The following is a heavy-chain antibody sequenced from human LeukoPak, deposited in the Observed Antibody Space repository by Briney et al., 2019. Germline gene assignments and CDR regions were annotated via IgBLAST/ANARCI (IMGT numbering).Heavy chain of an antibody. CDR1: GGSISSYY. J-gene: IGHJ4*02. V-gene: IGHV4-59*01. CDR2: INYSGST. CDR3: ARCPQGSGSIDH. Sequence: SETLSLTCTVSGGSISSYYWSWIRQTPGKGLEWIGYINYSGSTNYNPSLKSRVIISVDTSKNQFSLKLTSVTAADTAAYYCARCPQGSGSIDHWGQGTLVTVSS. D-gene: IGHD3-10*01.